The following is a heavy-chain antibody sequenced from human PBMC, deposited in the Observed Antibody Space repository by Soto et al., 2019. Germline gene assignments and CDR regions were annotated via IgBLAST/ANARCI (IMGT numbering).Heavy chain of an antibody. CDR2: IDPSDSYI. J-gene: IGHJ4*02. Sequence: LKISCKTSGYTFSGHWISWVRQVPGKGLQWMGNIDPSDSYINYNPAFRGHVTFSVDKSSSTAYLHWRSLGPSDTAIYYCARHGAAIWLGYWGQGTLVTVSS. CDR1: GYTFSGHW. V-gene: IGHV5-10-1*01. D-gene: IGHD6-19*01. CDR3: ARHGAAIWLGY.